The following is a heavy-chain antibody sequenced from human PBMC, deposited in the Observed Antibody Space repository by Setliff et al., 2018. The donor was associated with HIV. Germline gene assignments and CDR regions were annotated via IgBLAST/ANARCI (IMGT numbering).Heavy chain of an antibody. CDR2: VGAAGYPT. V-gene: IGHV3-23*01. CDR1: GFTFSNYA. Sequence: GSLRLSCAASGFTFSNYAMGWVRQGPGKGLEWVSTVGAAGYPTHYADSVKGRFTISRDNSKNTLYLEMTSLRAEDTAVYHCAKDMNYNNDYPGVLGSWGRGTLVTVSS. CDR3: AKDMNYNNDYPGVLGS. D-gene: IGHD3-16*01. J-gene: IGHJ4*02.